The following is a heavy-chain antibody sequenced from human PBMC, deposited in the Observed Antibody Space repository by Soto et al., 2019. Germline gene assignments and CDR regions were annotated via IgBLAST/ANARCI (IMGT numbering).Heavy chain of an antibody. CDR3: TTDPVTMIVVVPSSG. CDR2: INPYNGNT. J-gene: IGHJ4*02. D-gene: IGHD3-22*01. Sequence: ASVKVSCKASGYIFTSYGFSWVRQAPGQGLEWMGWINPYNGNTNYAQKLEGRVTMTTDTSTSTVYMELNSLKTEDTAVYYCTTDPVTMIVVVPSSGWGQGTLVTVSS. CDR1: GYIFTSYG. V-gene: IGHV1-18*01.